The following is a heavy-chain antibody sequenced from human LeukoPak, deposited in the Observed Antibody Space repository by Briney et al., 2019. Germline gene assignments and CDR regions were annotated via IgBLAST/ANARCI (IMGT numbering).Heavy chain of an antibody. Sequence: KASETLSLTCAVSGYSISSGYYWGWIRQPPGKGLEWIGSIYHSGSTYYNPSLKSRVTISVDTSKNQFSLKLSSVTAADTAVYYCARDRNYCFDYWGQGTLVTVSS. J-gene: IGHJ4*02. CDR1: GYSISSGYY. D-gene: IGHD4-11*01. V-gene: IGHV4-38-2*02. CDR2: IYHSGST. CDR3: ARDRNYCFDY.